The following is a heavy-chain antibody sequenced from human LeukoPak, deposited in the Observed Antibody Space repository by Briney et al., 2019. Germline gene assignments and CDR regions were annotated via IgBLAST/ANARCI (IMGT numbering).Heavy chain of an antibody. CDR3: ARNYDSSTYGPGY. CDR1: GFTVSSNY. J-gene: IGHJ4*02. Sequence: GGSLRLSCAASGFTVSSNYMSWVRQAPGKGLEWFSAMYSGGSTYYADSVKGRFTISRDKNTLYLQMNSLRAEDTAVYYCARNYDSSTYGPGYWGQGTLVTVSS. D-gene: IGHD3-22*01. CDR2: MYSGGST. V-gene: IGHV3-66*01.